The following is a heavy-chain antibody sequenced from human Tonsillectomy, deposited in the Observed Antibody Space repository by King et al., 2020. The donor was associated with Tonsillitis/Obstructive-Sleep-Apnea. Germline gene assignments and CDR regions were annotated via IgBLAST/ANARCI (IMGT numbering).Heavy chain of an antibody. CDR1: GFAFRTYG. V-gene: IGHV3-30*03. CDR2: ISYDGTKK. CDR3: ARDLSLSNYYFDY. D-gene: IGHD4-11*01. Sequence: VQLVESGGGVVQPGRSLRLSCTASGFAFRTYGMHWVRQTPGKGPEWVAVISYDGTKKYYADSVKGRFTISRDNSKNMLYLQMKSLTTEDTAVYYCARDLSLSNYYFDYWGQGTLVTVSS. J-gene: IGHJ4*02.